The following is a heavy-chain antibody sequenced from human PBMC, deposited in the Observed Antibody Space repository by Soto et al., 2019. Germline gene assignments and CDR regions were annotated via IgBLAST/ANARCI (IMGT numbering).Heavy chain of an antibody. CDR2: IKSKTDGGTT. J-gene: IGHJ4*02. CDR3: TTVGAVATTYYFDY. CDR1: GFTFSNAW. D-gene: IGHD5-12*01. Sequence: GGSLRLSCAASGFTFSNAWMSWVRQAPGKGLEWVGRIKSKTDGGTTDYAAPVKGRFTISRDDSKNTLYLQMNSLKTEDTAVYYCTTVGAVATTYYFDYWGQGTLVTVSS. V-gene: IGHV3-15*01.